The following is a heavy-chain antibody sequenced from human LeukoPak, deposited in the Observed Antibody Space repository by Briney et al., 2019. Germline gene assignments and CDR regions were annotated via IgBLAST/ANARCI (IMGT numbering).Heavy chain of an antibody. J-gene: IGHJ4*02. Sequence: GSLRLSCAASGFTFSSYAMTWVRQAPGKGLECVSAISGRGDGSYYADSVKGRFTISRDNSMHTLFLQMNSLRAEDTALYYCAKIKTPYTDSVRFPSDYWGQGTLVTVSS. D-gene: IGHD3-16*01. CDR1: GFTFSSYA. V-gene: IGHV3-23*01. CDR2: ISGRGDGS. CDR3: AKIKTPYTDSVRFPSDY.